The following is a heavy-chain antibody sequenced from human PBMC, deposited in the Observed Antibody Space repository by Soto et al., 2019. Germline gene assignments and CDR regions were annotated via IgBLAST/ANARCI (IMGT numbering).Heavy chain of an antibody. CDR3: AKDCNGGGGGPNWFDP. V-gene: IGHV3-23*01. Sequence: EVQLLESGGDLVQPGGSLRLSCAASGFTFSTFVMNWVRQAPGEGLEWLSAISTSGDRTYYADSVKGRFTISRANSKNGVNLHMRGLGGEDGGSYFGAKDCNGGGGGPNWFDPWGQGTLVTVSS. CDR2: ISTSGDRT. D-gene: IGHD2-15*01. CDR1: GFTFSTFV. J-gene: IGHJ5*02.